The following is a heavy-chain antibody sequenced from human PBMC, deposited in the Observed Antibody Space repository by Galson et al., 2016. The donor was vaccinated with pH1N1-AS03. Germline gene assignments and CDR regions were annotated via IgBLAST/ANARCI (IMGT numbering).Heavy chain of an antibody. J-gene: IGHJ6*02. V-gene: IGHV1-18*01. D-gene: IGHD6-25*01. CDR3: ARDAAYYYGMDV. CDR1: GYTFTNYG. CDR2: ISSFNGYT. Sequence: KVSCQASGYTFTNYGVSWVRQAPGQGLEWMGGISSFNGYTTYAQKLQDRVTMTRDTSTSTAYMELRSLRSDDTAVYFCARDAAYYYGMDVWGQGTTVIVS.